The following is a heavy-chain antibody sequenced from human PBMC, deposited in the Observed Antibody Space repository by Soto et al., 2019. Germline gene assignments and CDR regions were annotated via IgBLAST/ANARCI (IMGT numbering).Heavy chain of an antibody. J-gene: IGHJ4*02. Sequence: GGSLRLSCAASGFTFSSYGMHWVRQAPGKGLEWVAVISYDGSNKYYADSVKGRFTISRDNSKNTLYLQMNSLRAEDTAVYYCAKSADYDFWSGYSEGVFDYWGQGTLVTVSS. CDR1: GFTFSSYG. CDR3: AKSADYDFWSGYSEGVFDY. D-gene: IGHD3-3*01. CDR2: ISYDGSNK. V-gene: IGHV3-30*18.